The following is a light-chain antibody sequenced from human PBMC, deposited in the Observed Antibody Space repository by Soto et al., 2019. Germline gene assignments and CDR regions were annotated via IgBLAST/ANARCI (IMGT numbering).Light chain of an antibody. CDR2: DVT. CDR3: CSYTGSDTLV. J-gene: IGLJ2*01. Sequence: QSALTQPRSVSGSPGQSVTISCTGTSSDVGGYNYVSWYQQYPGKAPKLMIYDVTKRPSGVPDRFSASKSASTASLTISGLQAEDEADYYCCSYTGSDTLVFGGGTKLTVL. CDR1: SSDVGGYNY. V-gene: IGLV2-11*01.